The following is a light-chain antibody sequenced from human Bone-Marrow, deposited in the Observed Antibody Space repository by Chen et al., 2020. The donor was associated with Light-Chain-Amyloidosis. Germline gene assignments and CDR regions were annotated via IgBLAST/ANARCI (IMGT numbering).Light chain of an antibody. Sequence: SYELTQPPSVSVSPGQTARITCSGDDLPTKYAYWYQQKPGQAPLLVIHRDTERPSGISVRFSGSSSGPTATLTISGVQAEDESDYHCQSADSSGTYEVIFGGGTKLTVL. CDR2: RDT. CDR3: QSADSSGTYEVI. V-gene: IGLV3-25*03. CDR1: DLPTKY. J-gene: IGLJ2*01.